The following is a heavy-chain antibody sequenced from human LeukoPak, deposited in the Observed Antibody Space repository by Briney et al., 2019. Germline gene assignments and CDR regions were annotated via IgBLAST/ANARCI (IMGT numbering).Heavy chain of an antibody. J-gene: IGHJ4*02. CDR2: IKHDVSEK. CDR1: GFTFCSYS. V-gene: IGHV3-7*01. CDR3: ARDSRGDFDY. D-gene: IGHD3-10*01. Sequence: GRSLRLSCAASGFTFCSYSMSSVRQAPGKRLEWVANIKHDVSEKYYMDSLKGRFTISRDNAKNSLYLQMNNLRAEYTAVYYCARDSRGDFDYWGQGTLVTVSS.